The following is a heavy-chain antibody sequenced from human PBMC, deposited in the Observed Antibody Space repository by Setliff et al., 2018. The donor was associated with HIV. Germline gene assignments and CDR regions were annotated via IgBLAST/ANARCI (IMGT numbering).Heavy chain of an antibody. D-gene: IGHD3-22*01. CDR3: AREYYYDSSGYYYYYYMDV. J-gene: IGHJ6*03. CDR2: ISAYNGNT. CDR1: GYTFTSYG. Sequence: ASVKVSCKASGYTFTSYGISWVRQAPGQGLEWMGWISAYNGNTNYAQKLQGRVTMTTDTSTSTAYMELRSLRSDDTAVYYCAREYYYDSSGYYYYYYMDVWGKGTTGTSP. V-gene: IGHV1-18*01.